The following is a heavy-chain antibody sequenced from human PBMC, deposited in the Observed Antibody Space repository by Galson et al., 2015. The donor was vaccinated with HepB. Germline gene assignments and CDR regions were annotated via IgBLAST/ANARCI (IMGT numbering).Heavy chain of an antibody. V-gene: IGHV3-30*03. CDR2: VSYDGSNK. Sequence: SLRLSCAASGFTFSSYGMHWVRQAPGKGLEWVAVVSYDGSNKYYADSVKGRFTISRDNSKNTLYLQMNSLRAEDTAVYYCARESLEYSSSLDYWGQGTLVTVSS. CDR3: ARESLEYSSSLDY. CDR1: GFTFSSYG. D-gene: IGHD6-6*01. J-gene: IGHJ4*02.